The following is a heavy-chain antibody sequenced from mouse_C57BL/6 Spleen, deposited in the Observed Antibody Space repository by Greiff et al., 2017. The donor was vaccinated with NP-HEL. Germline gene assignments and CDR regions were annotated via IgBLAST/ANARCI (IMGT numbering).Heavy chain of an antibody. Sequence: QVQLQQPAAELVKPGASVKMSCKASGYTFTSYWITWVKQRPGQGLEWIGDIYPGRGSTNYNEKFKSKATLTVDTSSSTAYMQLSSLTSEDSAVYDCARGYSNSWFAYWGQGTLVTVSA. V-gene: IGHV1-55*01. CDR3: ARGYSNSWFAY. CDR1: GYTFTSYW. D-gene: IGHD2-5*01. J-gene: IGHJ3*01. CDR2: IYPGRGST.